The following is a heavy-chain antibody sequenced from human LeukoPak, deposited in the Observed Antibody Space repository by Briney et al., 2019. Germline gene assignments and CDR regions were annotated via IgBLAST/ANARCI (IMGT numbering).Heavy chain of an antibody. V-gene: IGHV1-69*13. CDR1: GGTFSSYA. J-gene: IGHJ6*03. CDR2: IIPFFRTA. D-gene: IGHD2-15*01. Sequence: SVKVSCKASGGTFSSYAISWVRQAPGQGLEWMGGIIPFFRTANYAQKFQGRVTITADESTSTAYMELSSLRFEDTAVYYCARGYCNGGSCQIRWKKPKNYYYYMDVWGKGTTVTISS. CDR3: ARGYCNGGSCQIRWKKPKNYYYYMDV.